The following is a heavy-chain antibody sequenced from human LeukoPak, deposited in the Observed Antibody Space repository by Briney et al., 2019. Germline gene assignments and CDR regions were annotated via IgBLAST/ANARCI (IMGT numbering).Heavy chain of an antibody. CDR1: GFTCSSYA. J-gene: IGHJ4*02. D-gene: IGHD2-21*01. CDR3: AKFLPTHIVVANYYFDY. Sequence: GGSLRLSCAAPGFTCSSYAMSWVRQAPGKGLEWVSAISGSGGSTYYADSVKGRFTISRDNSKNTLYLQMNSLRAEDTAVYYCAKFLPTHIVVANYYFDYWGQGTLVTVSS. CDR2: ISGSGGST. V-gene: IGHV3-23*01.